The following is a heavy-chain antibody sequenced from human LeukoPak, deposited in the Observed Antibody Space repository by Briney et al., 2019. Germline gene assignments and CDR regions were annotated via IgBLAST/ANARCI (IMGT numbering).Heavy chain of an antibody. Sequence: GGSLRLSCAASGFRFNNFVMNWVRQAPGKGLEWVATISSHGDATHYADSAKGRFTISRDNSMNTVYLQMTSLRAEDTALYYCAEMQWSFYMDVWGKGATVTVSS. CDR1: GFRFNNFV. J-gene: IGHJ6*04. V-gene: IGHV3-23*01. CDR2: ISSHGDAT. D-gene: IGHD2-8*01. CDR3: AEMQWSFYMDV.